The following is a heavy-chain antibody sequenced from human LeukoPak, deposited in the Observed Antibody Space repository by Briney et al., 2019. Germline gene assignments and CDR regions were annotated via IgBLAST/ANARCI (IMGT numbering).Heavy chain of an antibody. CDR2: IYTSGST. D-gene: IGHD4-17*01. CDR3: AREAPYGDYGPY. CDR1: GGSLSSYY. Sequence: SETLSLTCTVSGGSLSSYYRSWIRQPAGQGLEWIGRIYTSGSTNYHPPLKSRVTISVDTSKNQFSLKLSSVTAADTAVYYCAREAPYGDYGPYWGQGTLVTVSS. J-gene: IGHJ4*02. V-gene: IGHV4-4*07.